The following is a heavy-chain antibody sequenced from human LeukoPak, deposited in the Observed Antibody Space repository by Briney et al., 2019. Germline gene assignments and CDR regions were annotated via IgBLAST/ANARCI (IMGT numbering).Heavy chain of an antibody. Sequence: GGSLRLSCAASGFTFSDYYMNWIRQAPGKGLEWIAYISSSSGTIYYPDSVKGRITASRDNAKNSLYLQMTSLRADDTAVYYCARDSGGGNFDYWGQGALVTVSS. V-gene: IGHV3-11*01. J-gene: IGHJ4*02. D-gene: IGHD4-23*01. CDR3: ARDSGGGNFDY. CDR1: GFTFSDYY. CDR2: ISSSSGTI.